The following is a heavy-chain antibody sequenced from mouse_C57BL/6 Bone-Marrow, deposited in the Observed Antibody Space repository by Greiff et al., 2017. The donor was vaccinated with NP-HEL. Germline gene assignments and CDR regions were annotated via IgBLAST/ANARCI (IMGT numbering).Heavy chain of an antibody. V-gene: IGHV5-6*02. Sequence: DVMLVESGGDLVKPGGSLKLSCAASGFTFSSYGMSWVRQTPDKRLEWVATISSGGSYTYYPDSVKGRFTISRDNAKNTLYLQMSSLKSEDTAMYYCARHNYGSSPWFAYWGQGTLVTVSA. CDR2: ISSGGSYT. D-gene: IGHD1-1*01. CDR1: GFTFSSYG. J-gene: IGHJ3*01. CDR3: ARHNYGSSPWFAY.